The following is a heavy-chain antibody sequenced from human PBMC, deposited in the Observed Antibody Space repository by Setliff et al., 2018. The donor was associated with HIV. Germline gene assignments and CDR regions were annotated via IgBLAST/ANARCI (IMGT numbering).Heavy chain of an antibody. Sequence: SETLSLTCAVSGYSISSGYYWGWIRQPPGKGLEWIGSIYHSGSTYYNPSLKSRVTISVDTSKNQFSLKLSSVTAADTAVYYCARMYSGYDWSPAGARTGYFDYWGQGTLVTVSS. V-gene: IGHV4-38-2*01. CDR2: IYHSGST. J-gene: IGHJ4*02. D-gene: IGHD5-12*01. CDR1: GYSISSGYY. CDR3: ARMYSGYDWSPAGARTGYFDY.